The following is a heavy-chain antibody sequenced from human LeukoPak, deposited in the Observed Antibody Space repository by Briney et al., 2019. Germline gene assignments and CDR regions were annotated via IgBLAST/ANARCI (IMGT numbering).Heavy chain of an antibody. Sequence: PGGSLRLSCAASGFTFSSYSMDWVRQAPGKGPEWVSCISSSSSFIYYADSVKGRFTISRDNAKNSLYLQMNSLRVEDTAVYYCARDDYGGIDYWGQGTLVTVSS. CDR2: ISSSSSFI. J-gene: IGHJ4*02. V-gene: IGHV3-21*01. D-gene: IGHD4-23*01. CDR1: GFTFSSYS. CDR3: ARDDYGGIDY.